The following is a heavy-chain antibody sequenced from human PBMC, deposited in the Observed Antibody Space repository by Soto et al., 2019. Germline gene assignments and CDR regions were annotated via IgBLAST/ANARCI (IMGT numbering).Heavy chain of an antibody. CDR1: GFTFSSYS. CDR3: ASAPSGGGSYRPPHRPPAG. CDR2: ISSSSSTI. Sequence: GESLKISCAASGFTFSSYSMNWVRQAPGKGLEWVSYISSSSSTIYYADSVKGRFTISRDNAKNSLYLQMNSLRAEDTAVYYCASAPSGGGSYRPPHRPPAGWGQGTLVTVSS. V-gene: IGHV3-48*01. J-gene: IGHJ4*02. D-gene: IGHD3-16*02.